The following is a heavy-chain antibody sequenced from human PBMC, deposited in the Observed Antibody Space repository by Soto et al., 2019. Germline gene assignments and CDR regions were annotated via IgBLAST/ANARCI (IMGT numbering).Heavy chain of an antibody. Sequence: EVQLLESGGGLVQPGGSRSLSCAASGFTFSSNAMSWVPRAPGKGLEWVSAISGSGGSTYYADSVKGRFTISRDNSKNTLYLQMNSLRAEDTAVYYCAKGSIGAAMVVYFDYWGQGTLVTVSS. CDR3: AKGSIGAAMVVYFDY. V-gene: IGHV3-23*01. J-gene: IGHJ4*02. CDR2: ISGSGGST. D-gene: IGHD5-18*01. CDR1: GFTFSSNA.